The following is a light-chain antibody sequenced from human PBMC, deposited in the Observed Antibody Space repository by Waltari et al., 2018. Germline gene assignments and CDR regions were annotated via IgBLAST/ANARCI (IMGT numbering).Light chain of an antibody. V-gene: IGKV1-5*03. J-gene: IGKJ2*01. CDR2: KAS. Sequence: DIQMTQSPSTLSASVGDRVTITCWASQSISTWLAWYQQKPGKAPKLLIYKASSLESGVPSRFSGSGSGTEFTLTISSPQPDDFATYYCQQYKSYPYTFGQGTKLEIK. CDR1: QSISTW. CDR3: QQYKSYPYT.